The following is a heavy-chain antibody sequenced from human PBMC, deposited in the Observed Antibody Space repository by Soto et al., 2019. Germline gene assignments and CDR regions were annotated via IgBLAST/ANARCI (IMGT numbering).Heavy chain of an antibody. CDR2: ISYDGSNK. Sequence: QVQLVESGGGVVQPGRSLRLSCAASGFTFSSYAMHWVRQAPGKGLEWVAVISYDGSNKYYADSVKGRFTISRDNSKNTLYLQMNSLRAEDTAVYYCARDRVGATRFDYYYYGMDVWGQGTTVTVSS. CDR3: ARDRVGATRFDYYYYGMDV. CDR1: GFTFSSYA. V-gene: IGHV3-30-3*01. D-gene: IGHD1-26*01. J-gene: IGHJ6*02.